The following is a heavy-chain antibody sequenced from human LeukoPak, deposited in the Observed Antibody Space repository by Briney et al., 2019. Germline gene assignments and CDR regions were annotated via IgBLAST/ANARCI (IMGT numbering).Heavy chain of an antibody. CDR2: ISAYNGNT. V-gene: IGHV1-18*01. CDR3: ARAVTTASYYYYGMDV. CDR1: GYTFTSYG. Sequence: ASVTVSCKASGYTFTSYGISWVRQAPGQGLEWMGWISAYNGNTNYAQKLQGRVTMTTDTTTSTAYMELRSLRSDDTAVYYCARAVTTASYYYYGMDVGGQGTTGTVSS. D-gene: IGHD4-17*01. J-gene: IGHJ6*02.